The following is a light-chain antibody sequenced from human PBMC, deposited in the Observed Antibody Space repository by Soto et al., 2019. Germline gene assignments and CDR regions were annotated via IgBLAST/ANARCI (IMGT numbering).Light chain of an antibody. CDR3: QQCGGSPLFS. V-gene: IGKV3-20*01. CDR2: TTS. Sequence: EIVLTQSPGTLSLSPGERATLSCTASRSVISSCLAWYQRKPGQAPRLLIHTTSIRATDIPDRFSGSGSGTDFTLTISRLEPDDFAVYYCQQCGGSPLFSFGPGTRVDI. CDR1: RSVISSC. J-gene: IGKJ3*01.